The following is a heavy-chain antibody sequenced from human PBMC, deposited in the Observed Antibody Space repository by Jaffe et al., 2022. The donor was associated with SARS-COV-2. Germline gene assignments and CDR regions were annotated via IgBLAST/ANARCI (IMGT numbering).Heavy chain of an antibody. D-gene: IGHD3-10*01. J-gene: IGHJ3*02. CDR1: GFSLSTSGVG. V-gene: IGHV2-5*02. CDR3: AHRLRITMVRGVDDAFDI. CDR2: IYWDDDK. Sequence: QITLKESGPTLVKPTQTLTLTCTFSGFSLSTSGVGVGWIRQPPGKALEWLALIYWDDDKRYSPSLKSRLTITKDTSKNQVVLTMTNMDPVDTATYYCAHRLRITMVRGVDDAFDIWGQGTMVTVSS.